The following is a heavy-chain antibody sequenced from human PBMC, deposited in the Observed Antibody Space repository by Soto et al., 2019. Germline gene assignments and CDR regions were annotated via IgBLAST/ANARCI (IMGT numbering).Heavy chain of an antibody. Sequence: QVQLQESGPGLVKPSETLSLTCTVSGGSSSNYDWSWIRQPPGKGLEWIGYIYNSGRTHYKPSLNRRVPISVDTSKNPFYLKLNSVTAADTAVYYCARGTRSARPERWGQGTLVHGSS. CDR2: IYNSGRT. V-gene: IGHV4-59*01. D-gene: IGHD6-6*01. J-gene: IGHJ4*02. CDR1: GGSSSNYD. CDR3: ARGTRSARPER.